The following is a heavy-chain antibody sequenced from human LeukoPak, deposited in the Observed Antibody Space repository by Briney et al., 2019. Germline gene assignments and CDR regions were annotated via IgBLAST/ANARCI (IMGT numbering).Heavy chain of an antibody. Sequence: PSETLSLTCTVSGGSISSYYWSWIRQPPGKGLEWIGYIYYSGSTNYNPSLKSRVTISVDTSKNQFSLKLSSVTAADTAVYYCASHSGYASFDYWGQGILVTVSS. V-gene: IGHV4-59*01. J-gene: IGHJ4*02. CDR1: GGSISSYY. D-gene: IGHD5-12*01. CDR3: ASHSGYASFDY. CDR2: IYYSGST.